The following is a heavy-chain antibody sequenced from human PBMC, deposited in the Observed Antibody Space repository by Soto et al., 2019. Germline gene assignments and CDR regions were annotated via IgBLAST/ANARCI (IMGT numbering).Heavy chain of an antibody. CDR1: GYSFTGYD. D-gene: IGHD2-2*01. Sequence: ASVKVSCKASGYSFTGYDMHWVRQAPGQGLEWMGWISPNSGDTNYAQKFQGWVTMTRDTSISTAYMELSRLRSDDTAVYYCARTPCSSISCYVRSWDYWGQGTLVTVSS. CDR3: ARTPCSSISCYVRSWDY. V-gene: IGHV1-2*04. CDR2: ISPNSGDT. J-gene: IGHJ4*02.